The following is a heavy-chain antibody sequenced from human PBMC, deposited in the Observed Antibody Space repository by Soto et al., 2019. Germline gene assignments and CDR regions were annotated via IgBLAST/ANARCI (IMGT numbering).Heavy chain of an antibody. CDR2: ISGSGDST. J-gene: IGHJ4*02. CDR3: ARDARARRLGEFGIDY. D-gene: IGHD3-16*01. CDR1: GFTFSNYV. V-gene: IGHV3-23*01. Sequence: GGSLRLSCAASGFTFSNYVLSWVRQAPGKGLEWVSGISGSGDSTYYVDSVKGRFTISRDNSKNTLYLQMNSLRAEDTAVYYCARDARARRLGEFGIDYWGQGTLVTVS.